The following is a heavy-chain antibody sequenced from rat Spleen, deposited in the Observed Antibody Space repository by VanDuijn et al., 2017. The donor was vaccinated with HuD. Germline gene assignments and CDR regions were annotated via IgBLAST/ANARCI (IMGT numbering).Heavy chain of an antibody. CDR2: ISYDVGST. Sequence: VQLVESGGGLVQPGRSMKLSCAASGFTFSYYGMARVLQASSKGLAWVASISYDVGSTYYRDSVKGRFTISRDNAKNTLYLQMESLRSEDTATYYCTRQGYNPPFDYWGQGVMVTVSS. J-gene: IGHJ2*01. CDR1: GFTFSYYG. CDR3: TRQGYNPPFDY. V-gene: IGHV5-20*01. D-gene: IGHD1-4*01.